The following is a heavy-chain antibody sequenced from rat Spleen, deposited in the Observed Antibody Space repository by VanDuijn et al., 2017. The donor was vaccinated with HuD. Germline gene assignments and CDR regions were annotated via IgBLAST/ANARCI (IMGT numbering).Heavy chain of an antibody. CDR1: GFTFSNYG. D-gene: IGHD1-2*01. V-gene: IGHV5-19*01. CDR3: ATAKIATSTGGFDF. Sequence: EVQLVESGGGLVQPGRSLKLSCAASGFTFSNYGMHWIRQAPTKGLEWVASISPSAAYTYYRDSVKGRFTLSRDNAKSTLYLQMDSLRSEDTATYFCATAKIATSTGGFDFWGPGTMVTVSS. J-gene: IGHJ1*01. CDR2: ISPSAAYT.